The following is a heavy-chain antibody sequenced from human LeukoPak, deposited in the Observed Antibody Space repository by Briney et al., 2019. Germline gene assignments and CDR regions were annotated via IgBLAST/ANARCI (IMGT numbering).Heavy chain of an antibody. CDR3: ARGPGYCSSTSCYRRRVYYYYGMDV. CDR1: GGSFSGYY. V-gene: IGHV4-34*01. J-gene: IGHJ6*02. CDR2: INHSGST. D-gene: IGHD2-2*03. Sequence: SETLSLTCAVYGGSFSGYYWSWIRQPPGKGLEWIGEINHSGSTNYNPSLKSRVTISVDTSKNQFSLKLSSVTAADTAVYYCARGPGYCSSTSCYRRRVYYYYGMDVWGQGTTVTVSS.